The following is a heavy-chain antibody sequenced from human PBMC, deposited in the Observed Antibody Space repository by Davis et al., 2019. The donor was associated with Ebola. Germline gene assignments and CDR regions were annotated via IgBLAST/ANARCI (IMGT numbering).Heavy chain of an antibody. CDR2: IYYSGST. D-gene: IGHD3-10*01. Sequence: MPGGSLRLSCTVSGGSISSYYWSWIRQPPGKGLEWIGYIYYSGSTNYNPSLKGRVTISADTSKNQFSLKLSSVTAADTAVYYCARGVRGVIGYWGQGTLVTVSS. V-gene: IGHV4-59*12. CDR3: ARGVRGVIGY. J-gene: IGHJ4*02. CDR1: GGSISSYY.